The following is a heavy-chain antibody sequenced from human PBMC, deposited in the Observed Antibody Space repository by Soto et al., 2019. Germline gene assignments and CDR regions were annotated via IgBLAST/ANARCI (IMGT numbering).Heavy chain of an antibody. CDR2: IYYSGGT. J-gene: IGHJ1*01. CDR3: AKMERTQLWLLVQN. Sequence: KPSETLSLTCTVSGDSVSSVGFHWTWIRQSPGKGLEWIGYIYYSGGTYYNPSLKSRVTISVDTSKNQFSLKLSSVTAADTAVYFCAKMERTQLWLLVQNWGQG. D-gene: IGHD5-18*01. V-gene: IGHV4-31*03. CDR1: GDSVSSVGFH.